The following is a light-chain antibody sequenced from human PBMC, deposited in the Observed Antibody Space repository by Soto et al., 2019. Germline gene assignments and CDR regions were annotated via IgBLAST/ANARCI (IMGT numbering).Light chain of an antibody. CDR3: RQYHSSPQP. CDR1: QSVSSSY. V-gene: IGKV3-20*01. CDR2: GAS. J-gene: IGKJ1*01. Sequence: EIVLTQSPGTLSLSPGERATLSCRASQSVSSSYLAWYQQKPGQAPRLLIYGASSRATGIPDRFSGSGSGTDFTLTISRLELEDLGVYYYRQYHSSPQPFAQGIRVDVK.